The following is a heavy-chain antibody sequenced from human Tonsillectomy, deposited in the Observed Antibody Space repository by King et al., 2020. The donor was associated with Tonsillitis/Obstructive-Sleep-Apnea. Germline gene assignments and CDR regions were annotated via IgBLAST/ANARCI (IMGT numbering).Heavy chain of an antibody. CDR3: ARRMTTVVTPYAFDI. V-gene: IGHV5-51*01. Sequence: QLVQSGAEVKKPGASLKISCKGSGYSFTSYWIGWVRQMPGKGLEWMGIIYPGDSDTRYSPSFQGQVTISADKSISTAYLQWSSLKASDTAMYYCARRMTTVVTPYAFDIWGQGTMVTVSS. CDR1: GYSFTSYW. CDR2: IYPGDSDT. D-gene: IGHD4-23*01. J-gene: IGHJ3*02.